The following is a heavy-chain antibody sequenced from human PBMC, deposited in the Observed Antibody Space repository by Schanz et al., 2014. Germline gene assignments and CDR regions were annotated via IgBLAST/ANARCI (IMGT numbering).Heavy chain of an antibody. CDR2: ISHNSHYT. Sequence: EVHLLESGGGLVQPGGSLRLSCAASGFTFSNHALSWVRQAPGKGLEWVSYISHNSHYTNYADSVKGRFTISRDTAENSLYLQMNSLRAEDTGVYYCARGREVVAKIFDVWGQGTMVTVSS. V-gene: IGHV3-48*04. D-gene: IGHD3-22*01. CDR3: ARGREVVAKIFDV. J-gene: IGHJ3*01. CDR1: GFTFSNHA.